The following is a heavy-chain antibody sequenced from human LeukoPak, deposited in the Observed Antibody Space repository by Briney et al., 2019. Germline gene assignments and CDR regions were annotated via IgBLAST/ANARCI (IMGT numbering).Heavy chain of an antibody. CDR2: IYYSGST. CDR3: AGDYDSSGYYGY. D-gene: IGHD3-22*01. V-gene: IGHV4-30-4*01. Sequence: SETLSLTCTVSGGSISSYYWSWIRQPPGKGLEWIGYIYYSGSTYYNPSLKSRVTISVDTSKNQFSLKLSSVTAADTAVYYCAGDYDSSGYYGYWGQGTLVTVSS. CDR1: GGSISSYY. J-gene: IGHJ4*02.